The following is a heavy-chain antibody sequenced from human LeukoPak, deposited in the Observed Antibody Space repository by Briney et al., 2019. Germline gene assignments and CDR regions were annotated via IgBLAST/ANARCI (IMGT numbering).Heavy chain of an antibody. D-gene: IGHD1-26*01. CDR3: ARRSDKSGYFDY. J-gene: IGHJ4*02. V-gene: IGHV3-9*03. Sequence: GGSLRFSRAASGFTFDDYAMHWVRQAPGKGLEWVSGISWNSGSIGYADSVKGRFTISRDNAKNSLYLQMNSLRAEDMALYYCARRSDKSGYFDYWGQGTLVTVSS. CDR1: GFTFDDYA. CDR2: ISWNSGSI.